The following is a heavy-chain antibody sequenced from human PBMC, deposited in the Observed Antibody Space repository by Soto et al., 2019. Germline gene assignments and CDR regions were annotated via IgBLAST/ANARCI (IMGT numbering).Heavy chain of an antibody. CDR1: GFIFSDYY. D-gene: IGHD3-10*01. V-gene: IGHV3-11*01. J-gene: IGHJ5*02. CDR2: ISGSGSIV. CDR3: ASDRGLYYYGSGSPSDL. Sequence: QVQLVESGGGLVKPGGSLRLSCAASGFIFSDYYMSWIRQAPGKGLEWVSYISGSGSIVYYADSMKGRFTISRDNTKKSVSLQMNSLRVDDTAVYYCASDRGLYYYGSGSPSDLWGQGVLVTVSS.